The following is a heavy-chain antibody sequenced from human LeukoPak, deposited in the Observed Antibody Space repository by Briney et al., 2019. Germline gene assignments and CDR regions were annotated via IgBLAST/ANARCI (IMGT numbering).Heavy chain of an antibody. CDR3: AGLLATIGAPGDY. CDR1: GFTVSSNY. V-gene: IGHV3-66*04. J-gene: IGHJ4*02. Sequence: GGSLRLSCAASGFTVSSNYMSWVRQAPGKGLEWVSVIYSGGSTYYADSVKGRFTISRDNSKNTLYLQMNSLRAEDTAVYYCAGLLATIGAPGDYWGQGTLVTVSS. D-gene: IGHD5-24*01. CDR2: IYSGGST.